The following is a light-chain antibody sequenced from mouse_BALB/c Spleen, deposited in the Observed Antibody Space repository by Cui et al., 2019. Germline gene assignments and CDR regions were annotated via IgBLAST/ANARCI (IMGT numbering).Light chain of an antibody. CDR3: HQWSSYPWT. V-gene: IGKV4-80*01. J-gene: IGKJ1*01. Sequence: QLVLTQFPAFMYASLGEEITLTCSASSSVSYMHWYQQKSGTSPELLIYSTSNLASGVPSRFSGSGSGTFYSLTISSVEAEDAADYYCHQWSSYPWTFGGGTKLEIK. CDR1: SSVSY. CDR2: STS.